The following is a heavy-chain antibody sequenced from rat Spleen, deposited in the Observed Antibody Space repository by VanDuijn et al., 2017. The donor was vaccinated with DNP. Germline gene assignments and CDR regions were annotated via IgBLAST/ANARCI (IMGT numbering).Heavy chain of an antibody. J-gene: IGHJ3*01. CDR2: INSAGNT. V-gene: IGHV3-3*01. CDR3: ASTQYSGDVNWFAY. Sequence: EVQLQESGPGLVKPSQSLSLTCSVTGHSITNSYRWNWIRKFPGNKLEWMGYINSAGNTRYNPSLKSRISITRDTSKNQFFLQVNSVTTEDTATYYWASTQYSGDVNWFAYWGQGTLVTVSS. CDR1: GHSITNSYR. D-gene: IGHD1-1*01.